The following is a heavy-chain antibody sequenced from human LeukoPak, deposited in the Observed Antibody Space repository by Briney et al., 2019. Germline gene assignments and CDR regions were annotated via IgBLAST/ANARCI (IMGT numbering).Heavy chain of an antibody. J-gene: IGHJ4*02. CDR1: GFTFSSYW. CDR3: VRDNFTYGETR. Sequence: GGSLRLSCAASGFTFSSYWMHWVRQAPGKGLVWVSRINSDGSSTSYADSVKGRFTISRDNAKNTLYLQMDSLRAEDTDVYYCVRDNFTYGETRWGQGTLVTVSS. CDR2: INSDGSST. V-gene: IGHV3-74*01. D-gene: IGHD4-17*01.